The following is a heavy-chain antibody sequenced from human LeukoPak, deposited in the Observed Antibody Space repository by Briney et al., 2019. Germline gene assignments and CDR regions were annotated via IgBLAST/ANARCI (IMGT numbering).Heavy chain of an antibody. CDR3: ARGPWELIIDFVY. CDR1: GYTFSGYY. V-gene: IGHV1-2*02. CDR2: INPNSGGT. J-gene: IGHJ4*02. Sequence: ASVKVSCKTPGYTFSGYYMHWVRQAPGQGLEWMGWINPNSGGTNYAQKFQGRVTMTRDTSISTAYMELSRLRSDDTAVYYCARGPWELIIDFVYSGAGTLFTVSS. D-gene: IGHD1-26*01.